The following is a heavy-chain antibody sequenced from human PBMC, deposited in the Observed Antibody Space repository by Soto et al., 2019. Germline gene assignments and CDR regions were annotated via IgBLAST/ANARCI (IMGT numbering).Heavy chain of an antibody. CDR3: ARGPIAAAGNWFDP. CDR2: IYHSGST. J-gene: IGHJ5*02. Sequence: LSLTCAVSGGSISSSNWWSWVRQPPGKGLEWIGEIYHSGSTNYNPSLKSRVTISVDKSKNLFSLKLSSVTAADTAVYYCARGPIAAAGNWFDPWGQGTLVTVSS. CDR1: GGSISSSNW. V-gene: IGHV4-4*02. D-gene: IGHD6-13*01.